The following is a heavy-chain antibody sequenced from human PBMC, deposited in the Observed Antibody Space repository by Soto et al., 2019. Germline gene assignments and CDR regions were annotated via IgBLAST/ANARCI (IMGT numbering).Heavy chain of an antibody. D-gene: IGHD3-3*01. J-gene: IGHJ6*02. CDR1: GGSISSYY. CDR2: ISTSGST. V-gene: IGHV4-4*07. Sequence: SETLSLTCTVSGGSISSYYRSWILHPARKALEWIGRISTSGSTNYNPSLKSRVTMSVDTSKNEFSLKLRSVTAADTAVYYCGRILGSDWWSGYLGRYYYGMDLWGQGTKVTVSS. CDR3: GRILGSDWWSGYLGRYYYGMDL.